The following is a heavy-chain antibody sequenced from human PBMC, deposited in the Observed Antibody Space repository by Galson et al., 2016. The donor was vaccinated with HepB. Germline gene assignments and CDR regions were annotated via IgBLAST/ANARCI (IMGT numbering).Heavy chain of an antibody. CDR2: IYWDDDK. CDR3: AGDCGADCYAFDF. CDR1: GFSLTTSGAG. J-gene: IGHJ3*01. V-gene: IGHV2-5*02. Sequence: PALVKPTQTLTLTCTFSGFSLTTSGAGVGWVRQPPGKALEWLGIIYWDDDKEYSPSLKSRLTITKDTSKNQVVLSMSNMNPVDTGTYYCAGDCGADCYAFDFWGQGTKVTVSS. D-gene: IGHD2-21*02.